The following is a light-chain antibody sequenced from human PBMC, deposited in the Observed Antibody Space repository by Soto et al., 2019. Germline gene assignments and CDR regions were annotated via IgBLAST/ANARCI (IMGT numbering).Light chain of an antibody. V-gene: IGKV1-13*02. J-gene: IGKJ5*01. CDR1: QGISNA. Sequence: AIQLTQSPSSLSASVGDTVTITCRASQGISNALAWYQQIPGKPPKLLIYDASTLESGVPSRFSGSGSGTDFTLTIRRLQPGDFANYYCQQFNGFPTFGQGTRLEI. CDR3: QQFNGFPT. CDR2: DAS.